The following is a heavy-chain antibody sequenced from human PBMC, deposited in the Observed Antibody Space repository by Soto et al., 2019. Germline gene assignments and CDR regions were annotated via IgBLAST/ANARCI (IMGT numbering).Heavy chain of an antibody. V-gene: IGHV3-7*04. Sequence: GGSLRLSCAASGFTFSSYWMSWVRQAPGKGLEWVANIKQDGSEKYYVDSVKGRFTISRDNAKNSLYLQMNSPRAEDTAVYYCARVPYGDYFCFDYWGQGTLVTVSS. CDR1: GFTFSSYW. D-gene: IGHD4-17*01. J-gene: IGHJ4*02. CDR3: ARVPYGDYFCFDY. CDR2: IKQDGSEK.